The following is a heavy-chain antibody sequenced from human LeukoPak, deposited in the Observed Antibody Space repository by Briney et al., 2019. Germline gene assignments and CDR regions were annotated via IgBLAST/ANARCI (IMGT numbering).Heavy chain of an antibody. D-gene: IGHD2-15*01. V-gene: IGHV1-18*01. J-gene: IGHJ5*02. CDR2: ISAYNGNT. Sequence: ASVKVSCKASGYTFTSYDINWVRQATGQGLEWMGWISAYNGNTNYAQKLQGRVTMTTDTSTSTAYMELRSLRSDDTAVYYCARAPYCSGGSCYSGGVYWFDPWGQGTLVTVSS. CDR1: GYTFTSYD. CDR3: ARAPYCSGGSCYSGGVYWFDP.